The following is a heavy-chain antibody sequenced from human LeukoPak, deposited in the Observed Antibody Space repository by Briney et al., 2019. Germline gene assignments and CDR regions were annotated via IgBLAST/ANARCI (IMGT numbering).Heavy chain of an antibody. CDR3: ARDHGSSNWYYY. CDR1: GGSIGSYY. D-gene: IGHD6-13*01. Sequence: SETLSLTCTVSGGSIGSYYWSWIRQPPGKGLEWIGYISNSGTTYYNPSLKSRVTISVDTSKTQFSLRLSSVTAADTAVYYCARDHGSSNWYYYWGQGTLVTVAS. V-gene: IGHV4-59*12. CDR2: ISNSGTT. J-gene: IGHJ4*02.